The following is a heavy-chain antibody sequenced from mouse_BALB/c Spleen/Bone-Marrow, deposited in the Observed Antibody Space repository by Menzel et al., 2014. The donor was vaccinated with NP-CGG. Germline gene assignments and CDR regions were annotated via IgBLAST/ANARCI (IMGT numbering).Heavy chain of an antibody. D-gene: IGHD2-1*01. CDR2: ISSLSSTI. V-gene: IGHV5-17*02. CDR3: ARYYGNYSGYFDV. J-gene: IGHJ1*01. CDR1: GFTFSSFG. Sequence: EVQVVESGGGLVQPGGSRKLSCAASGFTFSSFGMHWVRQAPENGLEWVAYISSLSSTIYYADTVKGRFTISRDNPKNILFLQMTSLRSEDTAMYYCARYYGNYSGYFDVWGAGTTVTVSS.